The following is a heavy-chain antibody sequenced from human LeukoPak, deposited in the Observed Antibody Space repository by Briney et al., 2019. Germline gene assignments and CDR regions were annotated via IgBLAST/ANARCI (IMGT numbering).Heavy chain of an antibody. D-gene: IGHD4-11*01. Sequence: GGSLRLSCAASGFTFSSYWMTWVRQAPGKGLEWVANIREDGSEKYYVDSVKGRFTISRDNAKNSLYLQVNSLRAEDTAVYYCARDIGGMTTEYYFDYWGQGALVTVSS. CDR3: ARDIGGMTTEYYFDY. J-gene: IGHJ4*02. V-gene: IGHV3-7*03. CDR2: IREDGSEK. CDR1: GFTFSSYW.